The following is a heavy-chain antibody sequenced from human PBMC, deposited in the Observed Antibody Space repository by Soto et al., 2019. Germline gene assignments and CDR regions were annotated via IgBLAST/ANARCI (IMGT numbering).Heavy chain of an antibody. J-gene: IGHJ6*02. D-gene: IGHD3-16*01. Sequence: PGGSLRLSCQGSGYSFTYFWISWVRQMPGKGLEWMGRIDPGDSNTIYSPSFQGHVTISVDKSSSTSYLQWGSLKASDTAIYYCAKQGGYYYYGMVAWGQGTTVTVSS. CDR2: IDPGDSNT. CDR3: AKQGGYYYYGMVA. CDR1: GYSFTYFW. V-gene: IGHV5-10-1*01.